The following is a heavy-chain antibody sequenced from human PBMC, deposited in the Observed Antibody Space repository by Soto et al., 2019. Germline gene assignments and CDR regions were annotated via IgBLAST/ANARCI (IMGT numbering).Heavy chain of an antibody. Sequence: EVQLVESGGGLVQPGGSLRLSCAASGFTFSHYYMHWVRQVPGKGLVWVSYINSVGSTSYADSVRGRFTVSRDNAKNTLYLEMNGLTGEDTALYHCARGGCSSTSCLDVWGEGTTVTVSS. CDR1: GFTFSHYY. J-gene: IGHJ6*04. D-gene: IGHD2-2*01. CDR2: INSVGST. V-gene: IGHV3-74*01. CDR3: ARGGCSSTSCLDV.